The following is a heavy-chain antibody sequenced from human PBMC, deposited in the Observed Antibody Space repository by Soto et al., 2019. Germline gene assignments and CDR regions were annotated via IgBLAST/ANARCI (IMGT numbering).Heavy chain of an antibody. CDR1: GGSISSSSYY. J-gene: IGHJ4*02. CDR3: ARLADYYDSSGYRDY. Sequence: SETLSLTCTVSGGSISSSSYYWGWIRQPPGKGLEWIGSIYYSGSTYYNPSLKSRVTISVDTSKNQFSLKLSSMTAADTAVYYCARLADYYDSSGYRDYWGQGTLVTVSS. V-gene: IGHV4-39*01. CDR2: IYYSGST. D-gene: IGHD3-22*01.